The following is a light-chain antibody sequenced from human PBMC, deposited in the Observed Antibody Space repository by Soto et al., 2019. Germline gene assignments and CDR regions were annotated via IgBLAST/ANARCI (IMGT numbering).Light chain of an antibody. CDR2: GAS. CDR1: QSVSST. Sequence: TQSPGTLSRSPCESATLSWGASQSVSSTSFAWYQQRAAHAPRLIVDGASTKATDMPGRFGGRGSGTEFTLTISSLQSEDFAVYYCQQYNNWRTFCQGTKVDIK. CDR3: QQYNNWRT. J-gene: IGKJ1*01. V-gene: IGKV3-15*01.